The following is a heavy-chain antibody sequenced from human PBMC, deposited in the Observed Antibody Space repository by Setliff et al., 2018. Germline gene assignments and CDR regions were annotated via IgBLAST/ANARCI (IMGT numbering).Heavy chain of an antibody. CDR1: GGSISSRSYY. J-gene: IGHJ6*02. CDR3: ARVPSYGSGSYYYYYYGMDV. Sequence: SETLSLTCTVSGGSISSRSYYWGWIRQPPGKGLEWIGGIYYSGSTYYKPSLKSRVTISVDTSKNQFSLKLSSVTAADTAVYYCARVPSYGSGSYYYYYYGMDVWGQGTTVTVSS. D-gene: IGHD3-10*01. V-gene: IGHV4-39*07. CDR2: IYYSGST.